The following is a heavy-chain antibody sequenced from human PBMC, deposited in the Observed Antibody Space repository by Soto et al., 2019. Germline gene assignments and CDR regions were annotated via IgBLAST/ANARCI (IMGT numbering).Heavy chain of an antibody. CDR2: IYYDGSNK. J-gene: IGHJ4*02. Sequence: LRLSCVPSGFTSSSYPMHWVHQAPGKELEWVAVIYYDGSNKYYIDSVKGRFTISRDNSKNTLYLELHSQRAEDPIESYFVKPYCSNGVGYYYFDYWGQGTRVTVSS. CDR3: VKPYCSNGVGYYYFDY. D-gene: IGHD2-8*01. CDR1: GFTSSSYP. V-gene: IGHV3-33*06.